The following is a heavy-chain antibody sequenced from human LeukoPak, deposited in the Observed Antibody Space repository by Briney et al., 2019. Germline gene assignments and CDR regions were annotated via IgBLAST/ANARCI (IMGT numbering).Heavy chain of an antibody. J-gene: IGHJ4*02. D-gene: IGHD2-2*02. CDR2: IKSKSERGTT. CDR3: TSNLYCSTSSRYTVDN. V-gene: IGHV3-15*01. Sequence: GGSLRLSCAASGFTFSNGWMSWVRQAPGKGLEWVGRIKSKSERGTTDYAAPVKGRFTISRDGSANTVYLHMNSLKTEDTAVYFCTSNLYCSTSSRYTVDNWGQGTLVAVSP. CDR1: GFTFSNGW.